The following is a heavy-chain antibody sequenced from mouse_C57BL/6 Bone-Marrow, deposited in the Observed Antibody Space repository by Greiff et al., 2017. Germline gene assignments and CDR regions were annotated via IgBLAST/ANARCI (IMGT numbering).Heavy chain of an antibody. D-gene: IGHD1-1*01. CDR3: ARYVDYGGWYFDV. Sequence: EVKLMESGPGLAKPSQTLSLTCSVTGYSITSDYWNWIRKFPGNKLEYMGYISYSGSTYYNPSLKSRISITRDTSKNQYYLQLNSVTTEDTATYYGARYVDYGGWYFDVWGTGTTVTVSS. CDR1: GYSITSDY. J-gene: IGHJ1*03. V-gene: IGHV3-8*01. CDR2: ISYSGST.